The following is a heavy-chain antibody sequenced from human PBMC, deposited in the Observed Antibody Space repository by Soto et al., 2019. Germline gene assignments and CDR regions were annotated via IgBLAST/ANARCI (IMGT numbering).Heavy chain of an antibody. Sequence: QVQLVQSGAEVKKPGASVKVSCKASGYTFTGYYMHWVRQAPGQGLEWMGWINPNSGGTNYAQKFQGWVTMTRDTSISTDYMELSRLRSDDTAVYYCARGGATTTDYYYYGMDVWGQGTTVTVSS. CDR1: GYTFTGYY. J-gene: IGHJ6*02. CDR3: ARGGATTTDYYYYGMDV. CDR2: INPNSGGT. D-gene: IGHD4-4*01. V-gene: IGHV1-2*04.